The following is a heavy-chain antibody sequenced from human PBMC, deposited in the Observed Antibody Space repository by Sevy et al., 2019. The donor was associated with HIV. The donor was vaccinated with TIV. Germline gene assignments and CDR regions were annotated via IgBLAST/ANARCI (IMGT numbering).Heavy chain of an antibody. CDR1: GFTFSNYW. Sequence: GGSLRLSCVASGFTFSNYWMSWVRQAPGKGLEWVANVKEDGSEKYYVESVKGRFTISRANAKNSLYLQMNSLGAEDTAVYYCARGRNNYRSWGQGTLVTVSS. V-gene: IGHV3-7*01. J-gene: IGHJ5*02. D-gene: IGHD3-10*01. CDR2: VKEDGSEK. CDR3: ARGRNNYRS.